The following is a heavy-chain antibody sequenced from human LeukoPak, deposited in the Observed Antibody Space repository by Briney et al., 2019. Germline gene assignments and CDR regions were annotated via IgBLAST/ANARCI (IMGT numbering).Heavy chain of an antibody. CDR3: ARGLYDTSWNFDY. CDR1: GFTFSSYS. V-gene: IGHV3-21*01. Sequence: GGSLRLSCAASGFTFSSYSMNWVRQAPGKGLEWVSSIINGTYIYYADSLKGRFTISRDNAKNSLFLQMNSLRAEDTAVYYCARGLYDTSWNFDYWGQGTLVTVSS. J-gene: IGHJ4*02. D-gene: IGHD3-3*01. CDR2: IINGTYI.